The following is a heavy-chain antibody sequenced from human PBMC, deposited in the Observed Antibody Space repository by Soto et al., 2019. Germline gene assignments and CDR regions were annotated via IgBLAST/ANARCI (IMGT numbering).Heavy chain of an antibody. CDR1: GFTFSDFY. CDR3: ARDRDTYGHGFFDY. CDR2: ISSSSSNT. D-gene: IGHD5-18*01. Sequence: QVPLVESGGGLVKPGGSLRLSCAASGFTFSDFYMTWIRQAPGKGLEWVSHISSSSSNTNYADSVKGRFTVSRDNANNALYLEMNNLRAEDTAVYFCARDRDTYGHGFFDYWGQGTLVTVSS. J-gene: IGHJ4*02. V-gene: IGHV3-11*05.